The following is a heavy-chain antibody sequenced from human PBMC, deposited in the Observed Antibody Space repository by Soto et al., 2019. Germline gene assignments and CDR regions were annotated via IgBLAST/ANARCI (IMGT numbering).Heavy chain of an antibody. V-gene: IGHV4-34*01. CDR3: ARVADCSGGSCYFSVDY. CDR1: GGSFSGYY. D-gene: IGHD2-15*01. Sequence: PSETLSLTCAVHGGSFSGYYWDWIRQPPGKGLEWIGYIYYSGSTYYNPSLKSRVTISVDTSKNQFSLKLSSVTAADTAVYYCARVADCSGGSCYFSVDYWGQGTLVTVSS. J-gene: IGHJ4*02. CDR2: IYYSGST.